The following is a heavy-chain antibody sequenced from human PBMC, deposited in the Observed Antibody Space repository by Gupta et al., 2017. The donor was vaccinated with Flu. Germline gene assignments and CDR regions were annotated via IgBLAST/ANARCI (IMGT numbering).Heavy chain of an antibody. V-gene: IGHV1-69*01. CDR3: ARDRIAVAGTSPFDI. D-gene: IGHD6-19*01. J-gene: IGHJ3*02. CDR2: IIPIFGTA. Sequence: QVQLVQSGAEVKKPGSSVKVSCKASGGPFSSYAISWVRPAPGQGLEWMGGIIPIFGTANYAQKFQGRVTITADESTSTAYMELSSLRSEDTAVYYCARDRIAVAGTSPFDIWGQGTMVTVSS. CDR1: GGPFSSYA.